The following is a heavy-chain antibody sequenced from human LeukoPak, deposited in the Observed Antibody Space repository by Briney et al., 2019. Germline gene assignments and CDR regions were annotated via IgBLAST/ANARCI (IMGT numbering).Heavy chain of an antibody. Sequence: PGGSLRLSCAASGFTFSSYSMNWVRQAPGKGLEWVSSISSSSSYIYYADSVKGRFTISRDNAKNSLYLQMNSLRAEDTAVYYCARVEAVRVNYYDSSGPEDYWGQGTLVTVSS. CDR2: ISSSSSYI. J-gene: IGHJ4*02. D-gene: IGHD3-22*01. CDR3: ARVEAVRVNYYDSSGPEDY. V-gene: IGHV3-21*01. CDR1: GFTFSSYS.